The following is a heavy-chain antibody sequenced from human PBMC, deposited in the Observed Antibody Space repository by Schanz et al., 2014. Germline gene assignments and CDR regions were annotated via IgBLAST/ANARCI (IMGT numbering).Heavy chain of an antibody. CDR2: IIPILGIA. V-gene: IGHV1-69*02. Sequence: QVQLVQSGAEVKKPGPSVKVSCKASGGTFSTYTISWARQAPGQGLEWMGRIIPILGIANYAQKFQGRVTIAADRSTSTAYMELSSLRSNDTAVYYCARAKRFGDMDVWGQGTMVTVSS. CDR1: GGTFSTYT. D-gene: IGHD3-10*01. J-gene: IGHJ6*02. CDR3: ARAKRFGDMDV.